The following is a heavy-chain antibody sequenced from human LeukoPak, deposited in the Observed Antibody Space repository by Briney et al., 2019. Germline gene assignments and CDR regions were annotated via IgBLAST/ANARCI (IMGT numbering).Heavy chain of an antibody. V-gene: IGHV4-4*02. CDR2: INHSGST. J-gene: IGHJ6*03. D-gene: IGHD6-13*01. CDR3: ARQGYSSSWSQYYYYYYYMDV. CDR1: GGSISSSNW. Sequence: SETLSLTCAVSGGSISSSNWWSWVRQPPGKGLEWIGEINHSGSTNYNPSLKSRVTISVDTSKNQFSLKLSSVTAADTAVYYCARQGYSSSWSQYYYYYYYMDVWGKGTTVTISS.